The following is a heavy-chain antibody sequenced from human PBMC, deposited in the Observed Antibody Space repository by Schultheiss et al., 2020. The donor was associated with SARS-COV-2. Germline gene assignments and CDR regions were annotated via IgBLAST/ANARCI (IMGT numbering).Heavy chain of an antibody. CDR1: GFTFSSYA. CDR2: IYSGGST. J-gene: IGHJ4*02. V-gene: IGHV3-66*01. CDR3: ARDLAYYDSSGYPRTFDY. Sequence: GGSLRLSCAASGFTFSSYAMSWVRQAPGKGLEWVSVIYSGGSTYYADSVKGRFTISRDNSKNTLYLQMNSLRAEDTAVYYCARDLAYYDSSGYPRTFDYWGQGTLVTVSS. D-gene: IGHD3-22*01.